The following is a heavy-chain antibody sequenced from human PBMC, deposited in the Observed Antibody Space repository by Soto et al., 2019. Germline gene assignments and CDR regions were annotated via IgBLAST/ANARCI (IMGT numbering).Heavy chain of an antibody. D-gene: IGHD3-10*01. V-gene: IGHV5-51*01. CDR1: GYIFTSYW. CDR3: ARHTNYFGPDY. Sequence: PGESLKISCKSSGYIFTSYWIGWVRQMPEKGLEWMGIIYPGDSDIRYSPSFQGQVTISADKSINTAYLQWSSLKASDTAMYYCARHTNYFGPDYWGLGTLVTVSS. J-gene: IGHJ4*02. CDR2: IYPGDSDI.